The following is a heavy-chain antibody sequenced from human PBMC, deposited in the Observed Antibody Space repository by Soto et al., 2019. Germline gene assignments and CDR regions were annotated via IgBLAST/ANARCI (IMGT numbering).Heavy chain of an antibody. J-gene: IGHJ6*02. D-gene: IGHD6-19*01. Sequence: ASVKVSCKASGYTFTSYGISWVRQAPGQGLEWMGWISAYNGNTNYAQKLQGRDTMTTDTSTSTAYMELRSLRSDDTAVYYCARDIAVAGTGCGMDVWGQGTTVTVSS. CDR2: ISAYNGNT. CDR1: GYTFTSYG. CDR3: ARDIAVAGTGCGMDV. V-gene: IGHV1-18*04.